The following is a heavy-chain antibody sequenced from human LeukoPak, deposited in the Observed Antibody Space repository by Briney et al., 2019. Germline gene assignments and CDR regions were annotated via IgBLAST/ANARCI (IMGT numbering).Heavy chain of an antibody. D-gene: IGHD5-24*01. J-gene: IGHJ4*02. CDR1: GFTFSSYS. CDR2: MSSGGTYI. CDR3: AKEGVEMATIRAVYFDY. V-gene: IGHV3-21*01. Sequence: PGGSLRLSCAASGFTFSSYSMNWVRQAPGKGLEWVSSMSSGGTYIYYADSVKGRFTISRDNAKNSLYLQVNSLRAEDTAVYYCAKEGVEMATIRAVYFDYWGQGTLVTVSS.